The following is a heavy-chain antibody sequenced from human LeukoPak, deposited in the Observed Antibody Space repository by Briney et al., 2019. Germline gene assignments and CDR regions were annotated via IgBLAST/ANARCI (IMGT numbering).Heavy chain of an antibody. Sequence: SETLSLTCTVSGGSISSYYWSWMRQPPGKGLEWIGYIYYRWSTNYNPSLKRRVTILLYTSKKQLSLNLSSWTPAHTSGYYLARGPWSIVVVPAAMLPKKRWFDPWGQGTLVTVSS. V-gene: IGHV4-59*12. CDR1: GGSISSYY. J-gene: IGHJ5*02. CDR2: IYYRWST. CDR3: ARGPWSIVVVPAAMLPKKRWFDP. D-gene: IGHD2-2*01.